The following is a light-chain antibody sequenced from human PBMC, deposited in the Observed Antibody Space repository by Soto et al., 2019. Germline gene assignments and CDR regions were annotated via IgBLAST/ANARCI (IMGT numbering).Light chain of an antibody. J-gene: IGLJ2*01. Sequence: QSVLTQPPSVSGAPGQRVTISCTGSSSNIGAGYDVHWYQQLPGTAPKLLIYGDSNRPSGVPDRISGSKSGTSASLAITGLQAEDEADYYCQSYDSSLSVVVFGGGTKLTV. CDR1: SSNIGAGYD. CDR3: QSYDSSLSVVV. V-gene: IGLV1-40*01. CDR2: GDS.